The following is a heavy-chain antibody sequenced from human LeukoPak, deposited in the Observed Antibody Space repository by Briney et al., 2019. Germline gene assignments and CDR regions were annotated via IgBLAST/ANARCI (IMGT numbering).Heavy chain of an antibody. V-gene: IGHV3-48*03. CDR1: GFTFSPYS. D-gene: IGHD6-19*01. J-gene: IGHJ4*02. CDR2: ISSSGSTI. CDR3: ATVAGSDWYFDY. Sequence: GGSLRLSCVVSGFTFSPYSMNWVRQAPGKGLEWVSYISSSGSTIYYADSVKGRFTISRDNAKNSLYLQMNSLRAEDTAVYYCATVAGSDWYFDYWGQGTLVTVSS.